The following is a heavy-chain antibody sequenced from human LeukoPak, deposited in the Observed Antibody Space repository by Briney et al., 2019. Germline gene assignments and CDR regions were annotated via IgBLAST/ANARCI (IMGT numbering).Heavy chain of an antibody. CDR3: ARDRGGSYEENWFDP. J-gene: IGHJ5*02. V-gene: IGHV4-30-4*08. CDR2: IYYSGST. Sequence: RASQTLSLTCTVSGGSISSGDYYWSWIRQPPGKGLEWIGYIYYSGSTYYSPSLKSRVTISVDTSKNQFSLKLSSVTAADTAVYYCARDRGGSYEENWFDPWGQGTLVTVSS. D-gene: IGHD1-26*01. CDR1: GGSISSGDYY.